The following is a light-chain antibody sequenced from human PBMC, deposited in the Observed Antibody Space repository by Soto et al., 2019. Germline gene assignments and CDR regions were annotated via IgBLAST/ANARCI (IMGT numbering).Light chain of an antibody. Sequence: EIVLTQSPATLSLSPGERATLSCRASQSVSSYLIWYQQKPGQAPRLLISDASNRATGIPARFSGSGSRTDFTLTISSLEPEDFAVYYCQQRANWPITFGQGTRLEIK. J-gene: IGKJ5*01. CDR3: QQRANWPIT. CDR2: DAS. V-gene: IGKV3-11*01. CDR1: QSVSSY.